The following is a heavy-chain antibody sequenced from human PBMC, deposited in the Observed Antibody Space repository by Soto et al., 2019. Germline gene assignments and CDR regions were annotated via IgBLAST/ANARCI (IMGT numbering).Heavy chain of an antibody. CDR2: ISGSGGST. CDR1: GFTFSSYA. Sequence: EVQLLESGGGLVQPGGSLRLSCAASGFTFSSYAMSWVRQAPGKGLEWVSAISGSGGSTYYADSVKGRFTISRDNSKNTLYLQMNSLRAEDTAVYYCAKYQQTSGWYSFVDPVPEYFQHWGQGTLVTVSS. D-gene: IGHD6-19*01. CDR3: AKYQQTSGWYSFVDPVPEYFQH. V-gene: IGHV3-23*01. J-gene: IGHJ1*01.